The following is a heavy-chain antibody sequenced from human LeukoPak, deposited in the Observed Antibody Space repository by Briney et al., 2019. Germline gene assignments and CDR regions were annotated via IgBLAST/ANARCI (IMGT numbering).Heavy chain of an antibody. CDR3: ARLKPHYLGTFDS. V-gene: IGHV4-4*09. CDR1: GVSIIDHN. D-gene: IGHD7-27*01. J-gene: IGHJ4*02. CDR2: IYASGSR. Sequence: SETLSLTCTVSGVSIIDHNWSWIRQPPGRGLEWIGNIYASGSRYFNPSLKSRVAISVDTSKNQFSLNLTSVTAADTAMFYCARLKPHYLGTFDSWGQGALVTVSS.